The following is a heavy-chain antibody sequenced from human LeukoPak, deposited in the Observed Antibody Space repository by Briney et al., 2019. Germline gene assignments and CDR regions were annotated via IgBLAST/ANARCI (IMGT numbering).Heavy chain of an antibody. CDR1: GGSFSGYY. CDR3: ATYSSGWYHY. Sequence: SETLSLTCAVHGGSFSGYYWSWSRQPPGKGLEWIGEINHSGSTNYNPSLKSRVTISVDTSKNQFSLKLSSVTAADTAVYYCATYSSGWYHYWGQGTLVTVSS. D-gene: IGHD6-19*01. J-gene: IGHJ4*02. V-gene: IGHV4-34*01. CDR2: INHSGST.